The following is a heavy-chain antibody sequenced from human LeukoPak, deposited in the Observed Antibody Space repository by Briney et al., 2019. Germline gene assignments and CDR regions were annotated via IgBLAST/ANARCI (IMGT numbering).Heavy chain of an antibody. Sequence: SVKVSCKASGGTFSSHAISWVRQAPGQGLEWMGGIIPIFGTANYAQKFQGRVTITTDESTSTAYMELSSLRSEDTAVYYCARGRTSSGLYYYYYMDVWGKGTTVTVSS. D-gene: IGHD3-10*01. CDR1: GGTFSSHA. J-gene: IGHJ6*03. CDR3: ARGRTSSGLYYYYYMDV. V-gene: IGHV1-69*05. CDR2: IIPIFGTA.